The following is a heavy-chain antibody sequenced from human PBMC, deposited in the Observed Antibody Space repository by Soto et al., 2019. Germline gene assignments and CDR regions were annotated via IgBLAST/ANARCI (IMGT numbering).Heavy chain of an antibody. CDR3: ARSMFYSDGTNDSPFDY. Sequence: QVQLQESGPGLVKPSETLSLTCTVSAGSVSSGNYYWSWIRQHPGKGLEWIGYCYYTGSINYNPSLKSQVTIFIDASKNQFSLSLSSVAAAYTAVYYCARSMFYSDGTNDSPFDYWGQGTLVTASS. D-gene: IGHD2-8*01. V-gene: IGHV4-61*01. CDR2: CYYTGSI. J-gene: IGHJ4*02. CDR1: AGSVSSGNYY.